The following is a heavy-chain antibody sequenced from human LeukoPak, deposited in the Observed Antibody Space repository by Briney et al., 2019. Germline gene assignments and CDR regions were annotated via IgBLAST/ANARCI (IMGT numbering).Heavy chain of an antibody. CDR1: GYSISSGYY. CDR3: ARQAGLLWFGEYYFDY. J-gene: IGHJ4*02. V-gene: IGHV4-38-2*01. D-gene: IGHD3-10*01. Sequence: SETLSLTCAVSGYSISSGYYWGWIRQPPGKGLEWIGRIYHSGSTYYNPSLKSRVTISVDTSKNQFSLKLSSVTAADTAVYYCARQAGLLWFGEYYFDYWGQGTLVTVSS. CDR2: IYHSGST.